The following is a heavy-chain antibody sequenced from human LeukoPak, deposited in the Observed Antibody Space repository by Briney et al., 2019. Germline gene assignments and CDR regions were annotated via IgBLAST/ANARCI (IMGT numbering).Heavy chain of an antibody. CDR1: GGSISSYY. CDR2: INHSGST. D-gene: IGHD4-4*01. V-gene: IGHV4-34*01. Sequence: SETLSLTCTVSGGSISSYYWSWIRQPPGKGLEWIGEINHSGSTNYNPSLKSRVTISVDTSKNQFSLKLSSVAAADTAVYYCARPPTGTSYYYYGMDVWGQGTTVTVSS. J-gene: IGHJ6*02. CDR3: ARPPTGTSYYYYGMDV.